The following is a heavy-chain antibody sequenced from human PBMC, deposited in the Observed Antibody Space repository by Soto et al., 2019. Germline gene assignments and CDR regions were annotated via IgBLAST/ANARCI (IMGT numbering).Heavy chain of an antibody. J-gene: IGHJ6*02. CDR2: ISWNSGTR. Sequence: EVQLVESGGGLVQPGRSLRLSCIASGFTFGDYAMHWVRQAPGKGLEWVSGISWNSGTRGYADSVKGRFTISRDDAKNSLYLQMNNLRAEDTAVYYCTNGKYILVLGYALDVWGHGTMVTVS. CDR1: GFTFGDYA. D-gene: IGHD2-15*01. V-gene: IGHV3-9*01. CDR3: TNGKYILVLGYALDV.